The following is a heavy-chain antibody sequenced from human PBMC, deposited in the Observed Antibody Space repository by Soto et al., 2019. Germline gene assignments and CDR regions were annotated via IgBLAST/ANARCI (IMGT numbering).Heavy chain of an antibody. CDR2: ISYDGTNK. CDR1: GFTFSTYG. Sequence: QVQLVESGGGVGQPGRSLRLSCAASGFTFSTYGMHWVRQAPGKGLEWVAVISYDGTNKYYADSVKGRFTISRDNSKNTLYLQMNSLRAEDTAVYYCAKERYSSRSPDFDYWGQGTLVTVSS. CDR3: AKERYSSRSPDFDY. D-gene: IGHD6-13*01. V-gene: IGHV3-30*18. J-gene: IGHJ4*02.